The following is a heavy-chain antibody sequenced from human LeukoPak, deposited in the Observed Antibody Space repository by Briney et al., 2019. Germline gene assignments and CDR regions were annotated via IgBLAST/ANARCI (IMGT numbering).Heavy chain of an antibody. CDR1: GFTFSSYA. CDR3: ARDHSSSWFDY. D-gene: IGHD6-13*01. CDR2: ISYDGSNK. J-gene: IGHJ4*02. Sequence: GGSLRLSCAGSGFTFSSYAMHWVRQAPGKGLEWVAVISYDGSNKYYADSVKGRFTISRDNSKNTLYLQMNSLRAEDTAVYYCARDHSSSWFDYWGQGTLVTVSS. V-gene: IGHV3-30*04.